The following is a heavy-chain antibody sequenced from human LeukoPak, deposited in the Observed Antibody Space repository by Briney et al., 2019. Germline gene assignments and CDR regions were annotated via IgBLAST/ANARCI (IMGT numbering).Heavy chain of an antibody. CDR1: GFTFSSYA. CDR3: AKDDIVVVVAIDY. V-gene: IGHV3-23*01. D-gene: IGHD2-15*01. CDR2: ISGSGGST. Sequence: PGGSLRLSCAASGFTFSSYAMGWVRQAPGKGLEWVSAISGSGGSTYYADSVKGRFTISRDNSKNTLYLQMNSLRAEDTAVYYCAKDDIVVVVAIDYWGQGTLVTVSS. J-gene: IGHJ4*02.